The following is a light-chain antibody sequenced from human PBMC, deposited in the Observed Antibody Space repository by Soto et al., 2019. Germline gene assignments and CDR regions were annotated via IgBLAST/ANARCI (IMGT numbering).Light chain of an antibody. CDR1: QTVVTH. CDR2: DAS. J-gene: IGKJ1*01. V-gene: IGKV3-15*01. CDR3: QQYNKWPRT. Sequence: EVVMTQSPVTLSLSPGDRATVSCRASQTVVTHLAWFQQKPGQPPRLLIYDASATATGIPARFRGSGSGTEFTLTISRLQSEDFAVYYCQQYNKWPRTFGQGTKVE.